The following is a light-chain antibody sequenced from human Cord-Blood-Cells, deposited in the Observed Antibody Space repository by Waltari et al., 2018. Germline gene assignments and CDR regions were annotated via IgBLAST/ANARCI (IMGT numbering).Light chain of an antibody. J-gene: IGLJ2*01. CDR2: QES. CDR1: KLGDKY. Sequence: SYELTQPPSVSVSPGQTASLTCSGDKLGDKYACWYQQKPGQSPVLVIYQESKRPSGIPERFSGSNSGNTATLTISGTQAMDEADYYCQAWDSSTAVFGGGTKLTVL. CDR3: QAWDSSTAV. V-gene: IGLV3-1*01.